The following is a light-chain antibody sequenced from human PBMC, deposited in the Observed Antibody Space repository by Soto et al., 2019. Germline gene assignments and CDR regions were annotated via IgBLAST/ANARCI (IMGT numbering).Light chain of an antibody. CDR3: QQRHMWPIT. V-gene: IGKV1-39*01. CDR2: AAS. Sequence: DIQMTQSPSSLSASVGDRVTITCLASQSISSYLNWYQQKPGKAPKLLIYAASSLQSGVPSRFSGSGSGTDFTLTISSLQPEDSAVYYCQQRHMWPITFGQGTRLEIK. J-gene: IGKJ5*01. CDR1: QSISSY.